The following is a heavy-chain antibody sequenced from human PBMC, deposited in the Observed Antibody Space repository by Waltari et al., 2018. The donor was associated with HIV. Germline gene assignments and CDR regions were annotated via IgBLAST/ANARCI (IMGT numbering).Heavy chain of an antibody. CDR3: ARQWWSEGAFDI. J-gene: IGHJ3*02. Sequence: QVQLVQSGAEVKKPGTSVKVSCKASGYTFIDNYIHWVRQAPGQGLEWMGVINPGSGNTNYAQKFQGILTMTRDTSTSTVYMELSSLRSEDTAIYYCARQWWSEGAFDIWGQGTTVTVSS. V-gene: IGHV1-46*03. D-gene: IGHD2-15*01. CDR1: GYTFIDNY. CDR2: INPGSGNT.